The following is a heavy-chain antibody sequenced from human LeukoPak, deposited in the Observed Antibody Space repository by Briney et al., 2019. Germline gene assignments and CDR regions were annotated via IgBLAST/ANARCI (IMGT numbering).Heavy chain of an antibody. Sequence: SVKVSCKASGDTFRNYAISWVRQAPGQGLEWMGMIIPFFGTTNSAQKFQGRVTITTDESTRTTYMEVSSLRSEDTAVYYCARDRKLGYCSSTSCLGPVYFDYWGQGTLVTVSS. CDR1: GDTFRNYA. D-gene: IGHD2-2*01. J-gene: IGHJ4*02. CDR2: IIPFFGTT. CDR3: ARDRKLGYCSSTSCLGPVYFDY. V-gene: IGHV1-69*05.